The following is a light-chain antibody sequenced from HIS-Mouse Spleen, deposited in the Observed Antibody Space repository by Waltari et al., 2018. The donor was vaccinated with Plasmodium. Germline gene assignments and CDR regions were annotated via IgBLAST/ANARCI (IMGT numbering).Light chain of an antibody. V-gene: IGKV1-6*01. CDR3: LQDYNYPYT. CDR2: AAS. CDR1: QGIRND. Sequence: AIQMTQSPSSLSASVGDRVTITCRASQGIRNDLGWYQQKPGKAPKLLISAASSLHSGVPSRFSVSGSGTDFTLTISSLQPEDFATYYCLQDYNYPYTFGQGTKLEIK. J-gene: IGKJ2*01.